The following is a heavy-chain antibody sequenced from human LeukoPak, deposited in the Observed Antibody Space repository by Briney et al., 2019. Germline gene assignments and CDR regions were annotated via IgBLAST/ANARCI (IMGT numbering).Heavy chain of an antibody. V-gene: IGHV3-21*01. J-gene: IGHJ4*02. CDR1: GFTFSSYS. CDR3: AREDIVATMTFDY. CDR2: ISSSSSYL. D-gene: IGHD5-12*01. Sequence: GGSLRLSCAASGFTFSSYSMNWVRQAPGKGLEWVSSISSSSSYLYYADSVKGRFTISRDNAKSSLYLQMNSLRAEDTAVFYCAREDIVATMTFDYWGQGILVTVPS.